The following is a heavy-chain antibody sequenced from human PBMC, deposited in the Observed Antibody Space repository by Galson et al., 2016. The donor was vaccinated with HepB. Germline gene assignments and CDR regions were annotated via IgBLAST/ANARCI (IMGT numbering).Heavy chain of an antibody. Sequence: SETLSLTCTVYGGSISPFFWRWIRQPPGKGLEWSAYIYYSGTTNYNPSLNSRVPISLDTSKSQFSLKVTSVTAADPAVYYCVRSCGGYAFDMWGQGTMGTVSS. J-gene: IGHJ3*02. D-gene: IGHD2-21*01. CDR1: GGSISPFF. CDR3: VRSCGGYAFDM. CDR2: IYYSGTT. V-gene: IGHV4-59*01.